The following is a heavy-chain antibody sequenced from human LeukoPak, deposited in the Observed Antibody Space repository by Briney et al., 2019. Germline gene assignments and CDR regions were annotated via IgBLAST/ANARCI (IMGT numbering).Heavy chain of an antibody. D-gene: IGHD2-2*01. CDR2: ISSSSSYI. J-gene: IGHJ6*02. Sequence: GGSLRLSCAASGFTFSSYSMNWVRQAPGKGLEWVSSISSSSSYIYYADSVKGRFTNSRDNAKNSLYLQMNSLRAEDTAVYYCARDLIVVVPAAGYYGMDVWGQGTTVTVSS. V-gene: IGHV3-21*01. CDR1: GFTFSSYS. CDR3: ARDLIVVVPAAGYYGMDV.